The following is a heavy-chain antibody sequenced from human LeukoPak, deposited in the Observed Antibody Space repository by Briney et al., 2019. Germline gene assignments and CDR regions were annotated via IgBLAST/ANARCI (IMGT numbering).Heavy chain of an antibody. D-gene: IGHD3-22*01. CDR1: GFTFSSYS. J-gene: IGHJ4*02. CDR2: ISSSSSYI. Sequence: GGSLRLSCAASGFTFSSYSMNWVRQAPGKGLGWVSSISSSSSYIYYADSVKGRFTISRDNAKNSLYLQMNSLRAEDTAVYYCAVNSSGYYNFYWGQGTLVTVSS. V-gene: IGHV3-21*01. CDR3: AVNSSGYYNFY.